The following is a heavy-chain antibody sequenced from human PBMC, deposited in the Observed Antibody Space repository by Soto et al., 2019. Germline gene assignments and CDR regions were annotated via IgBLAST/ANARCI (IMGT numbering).Heavy chain of an antibody. J-gene: IGHJ4*02. Sequence: SETLSLTCTVSGGSISSGGYYWSWIRQHPGKGLEWIGYIYYSGSTYYNPSLKSRVTISVDTSKNQFSLKLSSVTAADTAVYYCASDSGGVAAGPSYYFDYWGQGTMVTVYS. CDR3: ASDSGGVAAGPSYYFDY. CDR1: GGSISSGGYY. V-gene: IGHV4-31*03. CDR2: IYYSGST. D-gene: IGHD6-13*01.